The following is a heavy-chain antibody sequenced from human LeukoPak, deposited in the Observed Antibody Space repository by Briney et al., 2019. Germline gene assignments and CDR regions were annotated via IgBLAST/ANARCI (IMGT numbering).Heavy chain of an antibody. V-gene: IGHV4-30-4*01. Sequence: PSETLSLTCTVSGGSISSGDYYWSWIRQPPGKGLEWIGYIYYSGSTYYNPSLKSRVTISVDTSKNQFSLKLSSVTAADTAVYYCARVFLGIGILTPYYFDYWGQGTLVTVSS. D-gene: IGHD3-9*01. CDR2: IYYSGST. J-gene: IGHJ4*02. CDR3: ARVFLGIGILTPYYFDY. CDR1: GGSISSGDYY.